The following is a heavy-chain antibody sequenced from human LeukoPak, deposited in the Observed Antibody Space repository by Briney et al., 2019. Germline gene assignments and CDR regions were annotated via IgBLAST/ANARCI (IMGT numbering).Heavy chain of an antibody. CDR2: IRYDGSNK. Sequence: GGSLRLSXAASGFTFSSYGMHWVRQAPGKGLEWVAFIRYDGSNKYYADSVKGRFTISRDNSKNTLYLQMNSPRAEDTAVYYCAKRYCSGGSCYWAMGYWGQGTLVTVSS. J-gene: IGHJ4*02. CDR3: AKRYCSGGSCYWAMGY. CDR1: GFTFSSYG. V-gene: IGHV3-30*02. D-gene: IGHD2-15*01.